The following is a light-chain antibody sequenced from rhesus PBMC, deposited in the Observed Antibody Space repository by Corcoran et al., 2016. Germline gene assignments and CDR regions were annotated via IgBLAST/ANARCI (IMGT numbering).Light chain of an antibody. V-gene: IGKV2-64*01. CDR3: GQGTHWPFT. Sequence: DVVMTQSPLSLPITPGQPASISCRSSQSLVHSNGNTYLSWYQQKPGHPPRLLIYKDSNPDSWVPDRFSGSGAGTDFTLKISRVEAEDVGVYYCGQGTHWPFTFGPGTKLNIK. J-gene: IGKJ3*01. CDR1: QSLVHSNGNTY. CDR2: KDS.